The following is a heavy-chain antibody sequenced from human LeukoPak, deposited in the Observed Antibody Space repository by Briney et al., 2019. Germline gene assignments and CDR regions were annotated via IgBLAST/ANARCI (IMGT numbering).Heavy chain of an antibody. Sequence: KPSETLSLTCAVCGGSFSGYYWSWLRQPPGKGLEWVGEINHSGSTNYNPSLKSRVNISVDTSKNQFSLKVSSVTAADTAVYYCARGFSRWFGESGLDYWGQGTLVTV. V-gene: IGHV4-34*01. CDR3: ARGFSRWFGESGLDY. CDR1: GGSFSGYY. CDR2: INHSGST. J-gene: IGHJ4*02. D-gene: IGHD3-10*01.